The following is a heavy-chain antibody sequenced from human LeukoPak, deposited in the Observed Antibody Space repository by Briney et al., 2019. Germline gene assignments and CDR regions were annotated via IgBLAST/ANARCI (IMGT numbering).Heavy chain of an antibody. D-gene: IGHD5-12*01. CDR1: GGSISSSTYY. CDR3: ARRVIVATLDY. CDR2: ILYSGTT. J-gene: IGHJ4*02. V-gene: IGHV4-39*01. Sequence: SETLSLTCTVSGGSISSSTYYWDWIRQPPGKGLEWIGSILYSGTTFYNPSLKSRVTISVDRSRNQFSLKLTSVTAADTAVYYCARRVIVATLDYWGQGTLVTVSS.